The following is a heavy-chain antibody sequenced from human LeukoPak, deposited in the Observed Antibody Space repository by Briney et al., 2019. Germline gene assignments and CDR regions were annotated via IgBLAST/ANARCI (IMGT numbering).Heavy chain of an antibody. CDR3: ARGEYSYGSAFDY. CDR1: GFTFSNYG. Sequence: GRSLRLSCAASGFTFSNYGMHWVRQAPGKGLEWVAIVWYDGSKQFYADSVKGRFTISRDNAKNSLYLQMNSLRAEDTAVYYCARGEYSYGSAFDYWGQGTLVTVSS. CDR2: VWYDGSKQ. D-gene: IGHD5-18*01. J-gene: IGHJ4*02. V-gene: IGHV3-33*01.